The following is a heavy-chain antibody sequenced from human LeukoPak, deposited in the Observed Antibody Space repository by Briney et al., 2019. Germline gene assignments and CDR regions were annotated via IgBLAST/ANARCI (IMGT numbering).Heavy chain of an antibody. J-gene: IGHJ6*04. V-gene: IGHV3-33*08. Sequence: GGSLRLSCAASGFTFSSYAMHWVRQAPGKGLEWVAVIWYDGSNKYYADSVKGRFTISRDNSKNTLYLQMNSLRAEDTAVYYCARERGVNYYYYGMDVWGKGTTVTVSS. CDR1: GFTFSSYA. CDR3: ARERGVNYYYYGMDV. CDR2: IWYDGSNK. D-gene: IGHD3-10*01.